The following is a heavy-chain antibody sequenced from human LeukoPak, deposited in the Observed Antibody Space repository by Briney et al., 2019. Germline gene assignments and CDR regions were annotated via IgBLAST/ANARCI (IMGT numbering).Heavy chain of an antibody. Sequence: ASVKVSCKASGYTFTSNDINWVRQATGQGLEWMGWMNPHSGSVGYAQKFQGRVIMTWDTSISTAYMELSSLTSDDTAVYYCVRVTQRVPHNWFDPWGQGTLVTVSS. J-gene: IGHJ5*02. V-gene: IGHV1-8*01. CDR2: MNPHSGSV. CDR1: GYTFTSND. CDR3: VRVTQRVPHNWFDP. D-gene: IGHD1-1*01.